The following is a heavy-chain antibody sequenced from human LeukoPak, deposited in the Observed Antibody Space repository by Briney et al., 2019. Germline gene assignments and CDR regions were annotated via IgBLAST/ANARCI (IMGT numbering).Heavy chain of an antibody. CDR1: GGSITNSRWY. V-gene: IGHV4-39*01. CDR2: IFYSGAT. J-gene: IGHJ3*02. D-gene: IGHD6-25*01. Sequence: PSETLSLTCSVSGGSITNSRWYWGWLRQPPGKGLEWIGSIFYSGATNSNPSLRSRLTISVDTSKNQFSLKLGSVTAADAAVYYCARGSVELQRLDAFDIWGQGTMVTVSS. CDR3: ARGSVELQRLDAFDI.